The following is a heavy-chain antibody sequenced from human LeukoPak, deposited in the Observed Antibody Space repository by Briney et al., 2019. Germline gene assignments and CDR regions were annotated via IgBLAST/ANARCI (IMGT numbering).Heavy chain of an antibody. CDR2: VYYSGVT. D-gene: IGHD6-19*01. CDR3: AKEVSGLLDP. Sequence: PSETLSLTCTVSGGSLSNHYWTWIRQAPGKGLEWIEFVYYSGVTKYNPSLKSRVAISVDTSKNQFSLSLSSVTAADTATYYCAKEVSGLLDPWGQGALVTVSS. V-gene: IGHV4-59*11. J-gene: IGHJ5*02. CDR1: GGSLSNHY.